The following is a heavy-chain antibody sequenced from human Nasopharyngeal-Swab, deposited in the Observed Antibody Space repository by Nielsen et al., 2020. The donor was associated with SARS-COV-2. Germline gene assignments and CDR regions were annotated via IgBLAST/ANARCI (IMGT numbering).Heavy chain of an antibody. J-gene: IGHJ4*02. CDR1: GFTFSSYG. V-gene: IGHV3-33*01. Sequence: GESLKISCAASGFTFSSYGMHWVRQAPGKGLAWVAVIWYDGSNKYYADSVKGRFTISRDNSKNTLYLQMNSLRAEDTAVYYCARDIARQWLLNVRLPDYWGQGTLVTVSS. D-gene: IGHD6-19*01. CDR2: IWYDGSNK. CDR3: ARDIARQWLLNVRLPDY.